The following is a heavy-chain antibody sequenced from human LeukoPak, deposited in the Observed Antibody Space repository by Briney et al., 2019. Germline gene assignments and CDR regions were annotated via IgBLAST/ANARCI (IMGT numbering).Heavy chain of an antibody. CDR3: GRGPLKQQLVKPDPDYYYYMDV. Sequence: GSSVKVSCKASGGRFSYYALTWVRQAPGQGFEWMGGIIPIFGTTNYAQKFQGRVTFTADESTTTAYMELSSLRFEDTAVYYRGRGPLKQQLVKPDPDYYYYMDVWGNGTTVTVSS. J-gene: IGHJ6*03. V-gene: IGHV1-69*01. D-gene: IGHD6-13*01. CDR1: GGRFSYYA. CDR2: IIPIFGTT.